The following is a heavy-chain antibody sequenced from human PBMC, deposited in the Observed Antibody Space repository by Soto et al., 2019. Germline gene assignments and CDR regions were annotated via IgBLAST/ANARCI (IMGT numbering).Heavy chain of an antibody. J-gene: IGHJ4*02. CDR1: GFTFSSYG. D-gene: IGHD3-22*01. Sequence: GGALRLSCAASGFTFSSYGMHWVRQAPGKGLEWVAVISYDGSNKYYADSVKGRFTISRDNSKNTLYLQMNSLRAEDTAVYYCASVYYYDRDFDYWGQGTLVPVSS. CDR2: ISYDGSNK. CDR3: ASVYYYDRDFDY. V-gene: IGHV3-30-3*01.